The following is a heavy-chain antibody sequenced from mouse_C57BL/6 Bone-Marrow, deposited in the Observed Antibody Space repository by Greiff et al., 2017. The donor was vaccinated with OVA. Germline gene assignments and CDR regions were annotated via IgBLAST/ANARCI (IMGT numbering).Heavy chain of an antibody. V-gene: IGHV1-64*01. CDR2: IHPNSGST. J-gene: IGHJ4*01. CDR1: GYTFTSYW. CDR3: ARPYAYDRDYYAMDY. D-gene: IGHD2-2*01. Sequence: QVQLQQPGAELVKPGASVKLSCKASGYTFTSYWMHWVKQRPGQGLEWIGMIHPNSGSTNYNEKFKSKATLTVDKSSSTAYMQLSSLTSEDSAVYSGARPYAYDRDYYAMDYWGQGTSVTVSS.